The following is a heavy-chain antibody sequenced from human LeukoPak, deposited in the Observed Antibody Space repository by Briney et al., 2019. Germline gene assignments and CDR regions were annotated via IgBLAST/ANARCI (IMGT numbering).Heavy chain of an antibody. CDR3: ARDPLDISRWTNAFDI. Sequence: GGSLRLSCVISGYTFTHYGFHWVRQAPGKALEWVAFISYDGNNKYEDSVKGRFTISRDNSKSTLHLQMNGLRAEDTAVYYCARDPLDISRWTNAFDIWGQGTTVIVS. CDR2: ISYDGNNK. CDR1: GYTFTHYG. J-gene: IGHJ3*02. V-gene: IGHV3-30*03. D-gene: IGHD5-12*01.